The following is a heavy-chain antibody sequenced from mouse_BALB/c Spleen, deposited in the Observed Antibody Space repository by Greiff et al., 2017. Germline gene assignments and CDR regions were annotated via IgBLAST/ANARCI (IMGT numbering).Heavy chain of an antibody. V-gene: IGHV7-3*02. CDR3: ARDLLRPYAMDY. CDR2: IRNKANGYTT. J-gene: IGHJ4*01. D-gene: IGHD1-2*01. Sequence: EVKVVESGGGLVQPGGSLRLSCATSGFTFTDYYMSWVRQPPGKALEWLGFIRNKANGYTTEYSASVKGRFTISRDNSQSILYLQMNTLRAEDSATYYCARDLLRPYAMDYWGQGTSVTVPS. CDR1: GFTFTDYY.